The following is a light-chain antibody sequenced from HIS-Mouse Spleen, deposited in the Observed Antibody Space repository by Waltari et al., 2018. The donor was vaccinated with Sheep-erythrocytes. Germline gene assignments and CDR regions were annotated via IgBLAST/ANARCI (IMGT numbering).Light chain of an antibody. Sequence: QSVLTQPPSVSEAPRQRVTISCSGSSSNIGNNAVNWYQQLPGKAPKRLIYYDDLPPAGVSDRFSGSKSGTSASLAISGLQSEDEADYYCAAWDDSLNGYVFGTGTKVTVL. J-gene: IGLJ1*01. CDR1: SSNIGNNA. CDR3: AAWDDSLNGYV. V-gene: IGLV1-36*01. CDR2: YDD.